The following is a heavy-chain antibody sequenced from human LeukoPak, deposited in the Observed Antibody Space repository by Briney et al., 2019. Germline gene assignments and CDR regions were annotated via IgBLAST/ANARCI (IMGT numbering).Heavy chain of an antibody. D-gene: IGHD3-9*01. J-gene: IGHJ4*02. CDR1: GGSLIGHY. Sequence: SETLSLTCDVYGGSLIGHYWSWIRQPPGKGLEWIGEINHSGSTNYNPSLKSRVTISVDTSKNQFSLKLSSVTAADTAVYYCARGLDGVDYWGQGTLVTVSS. V-gene: IGHV4-34*01. CDR3: ARGLDGVDY. CDR2: INHSGST.